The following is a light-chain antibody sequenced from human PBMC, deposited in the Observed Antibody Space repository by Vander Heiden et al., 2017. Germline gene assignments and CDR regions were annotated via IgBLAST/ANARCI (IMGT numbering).Light chain of an antibody. CDR1: SSDVGGYNY. CDR3: SSYTSSSLLWV. J-gene: IGLJ3*02. Sequence: QSALTQPVSVSGSPGQSITISCTGTSSDVGGYNYVSWYQQHPGKAPKLMIYEVSNRPSGVSNRFSGSKSGNTASLTISGLQAEDEADYYCSSYTSSSLLWVFGGGTKLTVL. CDR2: EVS. V-gene: IGLV2-14*01.